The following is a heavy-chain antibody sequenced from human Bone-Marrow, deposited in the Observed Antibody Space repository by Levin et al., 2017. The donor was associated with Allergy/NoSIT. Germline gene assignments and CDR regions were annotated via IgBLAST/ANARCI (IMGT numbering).Heavy chain of an antibody. CDR3: ARDYDILTAYWNYFGN. CDR2: INPKSGDT. V-gene: IGHV1-2*02. Sequence: GESLKISCKASGYTFTGYHLHWVRQAPGQGLEWMGWINPKSGDTNYARTFEGRVTMTRDTSINTAYMELNRLRSDDTAIYYCARDYDILTAYWNYFGNWGQGTQVTVSS. J-gene: IGHJ4*02. D-gene: IGHD3-9*01. CDR1: GYTFTGYH.